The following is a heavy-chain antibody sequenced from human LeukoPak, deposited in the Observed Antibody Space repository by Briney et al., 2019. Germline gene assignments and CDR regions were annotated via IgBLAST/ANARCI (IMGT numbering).Heavy chain of an antibody. CDR3: ARLDSSGTNPDY. CDR2: ISYDGSNK. D-gene: IGHD3-22*01. Sequence: GRSLRLSCAASGFTFSSCGMHWVRQAPGKGLEWVAVISYDGSNKYYADSVKGRFTISRDNAKNSLYLQMNSLRAEDTAVYYCARLDSSGTNPDYWGQGTLVTVSS. J-gene: IGHJ4*02. CDR1: GFTFSSCG. V-gene: IGHV3-30*03.